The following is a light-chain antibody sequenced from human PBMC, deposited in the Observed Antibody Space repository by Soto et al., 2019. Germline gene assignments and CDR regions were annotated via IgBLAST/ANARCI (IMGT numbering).Light chain of an antibody. Sequence: QSVLTQPASVSGSPGQSITISCTGTSSDVGGYNYVSWYQQHPGKAPKLMIYDVSNRPSGVSNRFSGSKSGNTASLTISGLQAEDESDYYCSSYTSSISPSVCGTGTKATVL. J-gene: IGLJ1*01. CDR2: DVS. V-gene: IGLV2-14*01. CDR3: SSYTSSISPSV. CDR1: SSDVGGYNY.